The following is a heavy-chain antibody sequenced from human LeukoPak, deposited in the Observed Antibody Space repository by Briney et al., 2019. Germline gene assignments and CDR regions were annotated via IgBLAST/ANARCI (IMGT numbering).Heavy chain of an antibody. CDR3: ARDIMVFGHNWFDP. D-gene: IGHD2-8*01. J-gene: IGHJ5*02. Sequence: ASVKVSCKASGYTFTSYDINWVRQATGQGLEWMGWMNPNSGNTGYAQKFQGRVTMTRNTSISTAYVELSSLRSEDTAVYYCARDIMVFGHNWFDPWGQGTLVTVSS. CDR2: MNPNSGNT. CDR1: GYTFTSYD. V-gene: IGHV1-8*01.